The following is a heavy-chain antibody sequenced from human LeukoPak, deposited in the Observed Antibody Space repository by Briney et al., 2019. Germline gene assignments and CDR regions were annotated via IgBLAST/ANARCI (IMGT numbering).Heavy chain of an antibody. D-gene: IGHD1-26*01. CDR2: ISHDGAKS. V-gene: IGHV3-30-3*01. CDR1: GCTSGNYA. Sequence: PGGSLRLSCVVSGCTSGNYAMHWVRQAPGKGPEWMAVISHDGAKSNYADSMRGRFIISRDNPTNTLYLQLSSLTVVDTAVYYCARAPRREVGSLVYYYGMDVWGQGTTVTVSS. CDR3: ARAPRREVGSLVYYYGMDV. J-gene: IGHJ6*02.